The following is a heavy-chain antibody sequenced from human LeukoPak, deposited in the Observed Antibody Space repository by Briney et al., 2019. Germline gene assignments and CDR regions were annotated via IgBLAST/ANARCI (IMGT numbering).Heavy chain of an antibody. Sequence: SVKVSCKASGGTFSSYAISWVRQAPGQGLEWMGSIIPVFGTANYAQKFQGRVTITADKSTSTAYMELSSLRSEDTAVYYCARTNSITIFGVVTRLNGWFDPWGQGTLVTVSS. J-gene: IGHJ5*02. CDR3: ARTNSITIFGVVTRLNGWFDP. V-gene: IGHV1-69*06. CDR2: IIPVFGTA. D-gene: IGHD3-3*01. CDR1: GGTFSSYA.